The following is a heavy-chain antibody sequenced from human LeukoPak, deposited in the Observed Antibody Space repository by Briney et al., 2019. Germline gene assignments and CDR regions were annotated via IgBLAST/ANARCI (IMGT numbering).Heavy chain of an antibody. Sequence: GGSLRLSCAASGFTFSSYGMSWVRQAPGKGLEWVSAISGSGGTTYYADSVKGRFTISRDNSKNTLYLQMNSLRAEDTAVYYCAKGVWSSSWADAFDIWGQGTMVTVSS. D-gene: IGHD6-13*01. CDR1: GFTFSSYG. CDR3: AKGVWSSSWADAFDI. V-gene: IGHV3-23*01. J-gene: IGHJ3*02. CDR2: ISGSGGTT.